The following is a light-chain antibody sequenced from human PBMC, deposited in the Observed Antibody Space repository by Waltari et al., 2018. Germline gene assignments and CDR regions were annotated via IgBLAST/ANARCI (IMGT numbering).Light chain of an antibody. CDR3: QHYVRLPVT. Sequence: EIVLTQSPGTLSLSPGERVTLSCRASQSVGRSLAWYQQKPGQAPRSLIYGASSRATGIPDRFSGSGSGTDFSLTISRLAPDDLAVYYCQHYVRLPVTFGQGTKVEI. J-gene: IGKJ1*01. CDR1: QSVGRS. V-gene: IGKV3-20*01. CDR2: GAS.